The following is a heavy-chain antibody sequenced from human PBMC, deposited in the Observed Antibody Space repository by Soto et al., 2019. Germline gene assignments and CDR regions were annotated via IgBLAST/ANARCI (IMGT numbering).Heavy chain of an antibody. D-gene: IGHD2-2*01. CDR1: GFTFSNYA. CDR2: ITGNGVST. CDR3: AKFGASNTCIPTGFDP. V-gene: IGHV3-23*01. Sequence: PGGSLRLSCAVSGFTFSNYAMAWVRQAPGKGLEYVSSITGNGVSTYYAHSVKGRFTISRDNSKNTLYVQMNSLTAEDTAIYYCAKFGASNTCIPTGFDPWGQGTLVTVSS. J-gene: IGHJ5*02.